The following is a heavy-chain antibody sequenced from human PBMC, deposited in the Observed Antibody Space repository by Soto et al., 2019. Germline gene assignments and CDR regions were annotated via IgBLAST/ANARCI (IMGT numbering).Heavy chain of an antibody. D-gene: IGHD3-10*01. CDR2: ISSSSSTI. V-gene: IGHV3-48*02. CDR3: ARAQAYYYGSGDAFDI. Sequence: EVQLVESGGGLVQPGGSLRLSCAASGFTFSSYSMNWVRQAPGKGLEWVSYISSSSSTIYYADSVKGRFTISRDNAKNSRYLQMNSLRDEDTAVYYCARAQAYYYGSGDAFDIWGQGTMVTVSS. CDR1: GFTFSSYS. J-gene: IGHJ3*02.